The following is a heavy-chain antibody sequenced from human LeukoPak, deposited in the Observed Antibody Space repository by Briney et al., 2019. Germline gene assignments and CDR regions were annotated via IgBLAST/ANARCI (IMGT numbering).Heavy chain of an antibody. J-gene: IGHJ4*02. Sequence: SETLSLTCTVSGGSISSYYWSWIRQPAGKGLEWIGRVYSTGSTNYNPSLKSRVTMSVDKSKNQLSLKLTSATAADTAVYYCATDQEFYFDYWGQGTLVTVSS. CDR2: VYSTGST. CDR3: ATDQEFYFDY. CDR1: GGSISSYY. V-gene: IGHV4-4*07.